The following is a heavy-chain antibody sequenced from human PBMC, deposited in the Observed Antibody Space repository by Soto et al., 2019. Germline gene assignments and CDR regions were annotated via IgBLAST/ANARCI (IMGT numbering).Heavy chain of an antibody. CDR1: GYTFTSYG. J-gene: IGHJ4*02. CDR3: ARGRYGDY. Sequence: QVHLVQSGAEVKKPGASVKVSCKASGYTFTSYGITWVRQAHGQGLEWMGRLSAHNGNTDHAQKLQGTVIVTRATSTGKAYMGLRSLVSDDTDVYYCARGRYGDYWGQGALVTVSS. CDR2: LSAHNGNT. D-gene: IGHD1-1*01. V-gene: IGHV1-18*01.